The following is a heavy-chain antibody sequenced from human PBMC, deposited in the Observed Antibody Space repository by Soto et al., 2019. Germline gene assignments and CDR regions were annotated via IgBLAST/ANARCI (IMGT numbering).Heavy chain of an antibody. V-gene: IGHV3-33*01. J-gene: IGHJ5*02. D-gene: IGHD2-21*02. CDR3: ARDGAWGDSYTVGCNWSDP. CDR2: IWYEGSNK. Sequence: QVQLVESGGGVVQPGRSLRLSCAASGFTFSSYGMHWVRQAPGKGLEWVAVIWYEGSNKYYADSVKGRITISRDNTKNTRYLQRSILRAQDTAVYSRARDGAWGDSYTVGCNWSDPWGQGTMVTVAS. CDR1: GFTFSSYG.